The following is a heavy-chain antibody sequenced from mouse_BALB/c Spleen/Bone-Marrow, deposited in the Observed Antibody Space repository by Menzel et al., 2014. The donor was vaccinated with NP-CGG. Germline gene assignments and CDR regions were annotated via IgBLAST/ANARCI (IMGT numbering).Heavy chain of an antibody. J-gene: IGHJ2*01. D-gene: IGHD1-1*01. CDR3: TRGPQFVITAVPTGIFDY. CDR2: IKLKSNNYAT. V-gene: IGHV6-6*02. CDR1: GFTFSNYW. Sequence: EVQRVESGGGLAQPGGSMKLSCVASGFTFSNYWMNWVRQSPEKGLEWVAEIKLKSNNYATHYAESVKGRFTISRDDSKSSVYLQMNNLRGEDTGIYYCTRGPQFVITAVPTGIFDYWGQGTTLTVSS.